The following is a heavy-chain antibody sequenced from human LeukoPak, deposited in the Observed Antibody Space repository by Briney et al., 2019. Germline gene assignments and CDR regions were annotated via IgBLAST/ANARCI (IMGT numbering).Heavy chain of an antibody. D-gene: IGHD3-22*01. V-gene: IGHV4-4*07. CDR1: GGSISSYY. CDR2: IYTSGST. CDR3: ARSQNYYDSSGYYVGVYFDY. Sequence: SETLSLTCTVPGGSISSYYWSWIRQPAGKGLEWIGRIYTSGSTNYIPSLKSRVTMSVDTSKNQFSLKLSSVTAADTAVYYCARSQNYYDSSGYYVGVYFDYWGQGTLVTVSS. J-gene: IGHJ4*02.